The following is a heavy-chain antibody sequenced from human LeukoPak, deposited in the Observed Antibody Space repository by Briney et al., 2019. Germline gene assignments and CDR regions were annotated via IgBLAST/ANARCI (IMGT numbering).Heavy chain of an antibody. CDR2: ISGSGGST. Sequence: GGSLRLSCAASGFTFSSYAMSWVRQAPGKGLEWVSAISGSGGSTYYADSVKGRFTISRDNSKNTLYLQMNSLRAEDTAVYYCALGYDYVWGSYRFDYWGQGTLATVSS. D-gene: IGHD3-16*02. CDR3: ALGYDYVWGSYRFDY. V-gene: IGHV3-23*01. J-gene: IGHJ4*02. CDR1: GFTFSSYA.